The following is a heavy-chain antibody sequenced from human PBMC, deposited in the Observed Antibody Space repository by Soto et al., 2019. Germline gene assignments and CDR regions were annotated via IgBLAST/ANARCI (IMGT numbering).Heavy chain of an antibody. J-gene: IGHJ4*02. V-gene: IGHV3-30*18. D-gene: IGHD1-20*01. CDR3: AKAGQEYKPFDY. CDR2: ISYDGSNK. CDR1: GFTFSSYG. Sequence: QVQLVESGGGVVQPGRSLRLSCAASGFTFSSYGMHWVRQAPGKGLEWVAVISYDGSNKYYADSVKGQFTISRDNSKNTLYLQMNSLRAEATAVYYCAKAGQEYKPFDYWGQGTLVTVSS.